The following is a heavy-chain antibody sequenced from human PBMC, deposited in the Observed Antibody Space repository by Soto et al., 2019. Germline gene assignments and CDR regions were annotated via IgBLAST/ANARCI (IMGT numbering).Heavy chain of an antibody. CDR1: GYTFTSYA. J-gene: IGHJ4*02. V-gene: IGHV1-3*01. D-gene: IGHD3-22*01. Sequence: QVQLVQSGAEVKKPGASVKVSCKASGYTFTSYAMHWVRQAPGQRLEWMGWINAGNGNTKYSQKFQGRVTITRDTSASTAYMELSSLRSEDTAVYYCARDPLGNFYDSSGPWDYWGQGTLVTVSS. CDR3: ARDPLGNFYDSSGPWDY. CDR2: INAGNGNT.